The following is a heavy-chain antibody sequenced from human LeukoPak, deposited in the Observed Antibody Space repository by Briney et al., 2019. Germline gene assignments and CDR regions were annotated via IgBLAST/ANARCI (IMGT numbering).Heavy chain of an antibody. CDR3: ARPRITIFGVVIDAFDI. Sequence: ASETLSLTCTVSGGSISSSSYYWGWIRQPPGKGLEWIGGLYYSGSTYYNPSLKSRVTISVDTSKNQFSLKLSSVTAADTAVYYCARPRITIFGVVIDAFDIWGQGTMVTVSS. V-gene: IGHV4-39*01. CDR1: GGSISSSSYY. D-gene: IGHD3-3*01. CDR2: LYYSGST. J-gene: IGHJ3*02.